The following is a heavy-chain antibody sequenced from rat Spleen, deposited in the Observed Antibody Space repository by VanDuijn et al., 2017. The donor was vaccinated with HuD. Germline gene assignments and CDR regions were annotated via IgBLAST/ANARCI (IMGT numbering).Heavy chain of an antibody. CDR3: SNNWELYS. J-gene: IGHJ2*01. CDR2: ITNTGDKT. CDR1: GFTFSNFT. Sequence: EVQLVESGGGLVQPGRSMKLSCAASGFTFSNFTMAWFRQAPKKGLEWVAAITNTGDKTFYPDSVKGRFTISRDDAKTTLYLQMNSLRSEDTATYYCSNNWELYSWGQGVMVTVSS. D-gene: IGHD1-10*01. V-gene: IGHV5-25*01.